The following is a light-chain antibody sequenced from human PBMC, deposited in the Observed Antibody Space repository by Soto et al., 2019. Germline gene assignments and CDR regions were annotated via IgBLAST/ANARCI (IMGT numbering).Light chain of an antibody. CDR2: DVS. CDR1: SSDVGGYNY. V-gene: IGLV2-14*01. Sequence: QSVLTQPASVSGSPGQSITISCTGTSSDVGGYNYVSWYQQHPGEAPKLMIYDVSDRPSGVSNRFSGSKSGNTASLTISGLQAEDEGDYYCSSYTSSSTHNYVFGTGTKVTVL. J-gene: IGLJ1*01. CDR3: SSYTSSSTHNYV.